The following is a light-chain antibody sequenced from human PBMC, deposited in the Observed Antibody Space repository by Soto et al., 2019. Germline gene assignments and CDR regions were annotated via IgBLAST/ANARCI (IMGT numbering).Light chain of an antibody. CDR1: QSIRGR. CDR2: DAS. Sequence: DIQMTQSPSTLSASVGDSVTITCRASQSIRGRVAWYQQKPGKAPKLLIYDASSLERWVPSRISGSGSGTEFTLPISGLQPDDFATYYCQHYNNYPWTFGQGTNVEI. J-gene: IGKJ1*01. CDR3: QHYNNYPWT. V-gene: IGKV1-5*01.